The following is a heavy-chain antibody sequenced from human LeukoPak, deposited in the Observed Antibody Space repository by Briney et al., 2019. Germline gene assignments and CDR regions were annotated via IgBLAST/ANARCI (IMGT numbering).Heavy chain of an antibody. Sequence: ASVKVSCKASGYTFTGYYMHWVRQAPGQGLEWMGRINPNSGGTNYAQKFQGRVTMTRDTSISTAYMELSRLRSDDTAVYYCARNKYGRAYYYYMDVWGKGTTVTVSS. D-gene: IGHD2-15*01. CDR2: INPNSGGT. J-gene: IGHJ6*03. CDR1: GYTFTGYY. V-gene: IGHV1-2*06. CDR3: ARNKYGRAYYYYMDV.